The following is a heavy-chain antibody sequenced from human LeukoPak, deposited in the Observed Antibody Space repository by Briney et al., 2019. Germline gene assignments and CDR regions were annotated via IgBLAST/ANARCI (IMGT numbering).Heavy chain of an antibody. CDR1: GFSFSTYW. D-gene: IGHD5-24*01. CDR2: ISNDGTTT. CDR3: TRRADATRWYDP. V-gene: IGHV3-74*01. Sequence: GGSLRLSCAASGFSFSTYWMHWVRQAPGEGLVWVSRISNDGTTTIYADSVKGRFTISRDNAKNTLYLQMDSLRAEDTAVYYCTRRADATRWYDPWGQGTLVTVSS. J-gene: IGHJ5*02.